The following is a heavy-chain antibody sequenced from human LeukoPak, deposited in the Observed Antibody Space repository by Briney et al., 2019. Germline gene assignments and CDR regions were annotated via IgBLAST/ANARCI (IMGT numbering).Heavy chain of an antibody. CDR1: EFTVSSNY. V-gene: IGHV3-66*01. CDR2: IYSGGST. J-gene: IGHJ4*02. Sequence: GGSLRLSCAASEFTVSSNYMSWVRQAPGKGLEWVSVIYSGGSTYYADSVKGRFTISRDNSKNTLYLQMNSLRAEDTAVYYCASGYYDSSGYYSFDYWGQGTLVTVSS. CDR3: ASGYYDSSGYYSFDY. D-gene: IGHD3-22*01.